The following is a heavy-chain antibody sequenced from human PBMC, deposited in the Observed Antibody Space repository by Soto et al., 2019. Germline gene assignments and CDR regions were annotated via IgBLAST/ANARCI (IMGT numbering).Heavy chain of an antibody. Sequence: EVQLVESGGGLVQPGGSLRLSCAASGFTFSSYWMSWVRQAPGKGLEWVANIKQDGRKKYYVDSVKGRFTISRDNAKNSLYLQMNSLRAEDTTVYYCARDFRITFGGVIVLYYYYGMDVWGQGTTVTVSS. CDR3: ARDFRITFGGVIVLYYYYGMDV. V-gene: IGHV3-7*05. D-gene: IGHD3-16*02. CDR2: IKQDGRKK. J-gene: IGHJ6*02. CDR1: GFTFSSYW.